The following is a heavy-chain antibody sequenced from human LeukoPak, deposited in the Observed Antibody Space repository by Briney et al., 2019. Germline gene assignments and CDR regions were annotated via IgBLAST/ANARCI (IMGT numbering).Heavy chain of an antibody. J-gene: IGHJ4*02. Sequence: GRSLRLSCAASGFTFSTYGMHWVRQAPGKGLEWVSYIGTSTSTIYYADSVKGRFTISRDNAKNSLYLQTNSLRDEDTAVYYCARHDYGGNSGDYWGQGTLVTVSS. CDR1: GFTFSTYG. CDR2: IGTSTSTI. V-gene: IGHV3-48*02. D-gene: IGHD4-23*01. CDR3: ARHDYGGNSGDY.